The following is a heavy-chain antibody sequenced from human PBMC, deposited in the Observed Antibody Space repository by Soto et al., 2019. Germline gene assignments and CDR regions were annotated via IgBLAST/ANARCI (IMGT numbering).Heavy chain of an antibody. CDR1: GFTFSSYA. CDR3: AKDWGGWFGESKHYYYYGMDV. J-gene: IGHJ6*02. CDR2: ISGSGGST. Sequence: PGGSLRLSCAASGFTFSSYAMSWVRQAPGKGLEWVSAISGSGGSTYYADSVKGRFTISRDNSKNTLYLQMNSLRAEDTAVYYCAKDWGGWFGESKHYYYYGMDVWGQGTTVTVSS. V-gene: IGHV3-23*01. D-gene: IGHD3-10*01.